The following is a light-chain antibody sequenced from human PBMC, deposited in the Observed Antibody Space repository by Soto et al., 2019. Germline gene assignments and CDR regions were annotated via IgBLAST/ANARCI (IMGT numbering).Light chain of an antibody. CDR1: SSNVGAGYG. CDR3: QSYETSLTYV. J-gene: IGLJ1*01. Sequence: QSVLMQPPSVSGAPGQSVTISCTGTSSNVGAGYGVYWYQKLPGTAPKLLILENTNRPSGLPDRFSASTSGISASLTITGLQAEDEADYYCQSYETSLTYVFGTGTKLTVL. CDR2: ENT. V-gene: IGLV1-40*01.